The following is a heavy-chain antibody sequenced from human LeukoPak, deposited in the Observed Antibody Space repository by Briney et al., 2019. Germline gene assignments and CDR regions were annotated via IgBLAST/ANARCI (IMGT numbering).Heavy chain of an antibody. Sequence: SETLSLTCAVYGGSFSGYYWSWIRQPPGKGLEWIGSIYYSGSTNYNPSLKSRVTISVDTSKNQFSLKLSSVPAADTAVYYCARRGSSLDYWGQGTLVTVSS. V-gene: IGHV4-34*01. CDR1: GGSFSGYY. D-gene: IGHD1-26*01. CDR2: IYYSGST. CDR3: ARRGSSLDY. J-gene: IGHJ4*02.